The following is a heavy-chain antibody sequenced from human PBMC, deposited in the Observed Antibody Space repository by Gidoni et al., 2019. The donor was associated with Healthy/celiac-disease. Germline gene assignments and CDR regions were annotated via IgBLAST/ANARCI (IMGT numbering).Heavy chain of an antibody. CDR1: GFTFSSYS. V-gene: IGHV3-48*01. CDR3: ARDLSYYDSSGYYFDAFDI. D-gene: IGHD3-22*01. J-gene: IGHJ3*02. Sequence: EVQLVESGGGLVQPGGSLRLSCAASGFTFSSYSMNWVRQAPGKGLEWVSYISSSSSTIYYADSVKGRFTISRDNAKNSLYLQMNSLRAEDTAVYYCARDLSYYDSSGYYFDAFDIWGQGTMVTVSS. CDR2: ISSSSSTI.